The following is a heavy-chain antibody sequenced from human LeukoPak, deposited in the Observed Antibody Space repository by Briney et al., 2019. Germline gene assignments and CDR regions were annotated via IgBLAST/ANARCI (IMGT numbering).Heavy chain of an antibody. J-gene: IGHJ4*02. CDR1: GYTFTAYY. CDR2: IRPNSGGT. D-gene: IGHD6-13*01. Sequence: ASVTVSCKASGYTFTAYYMYWVRQAPGQGLEWMGWIRPNSGGTNYTQKFQGRVTMTRDTSINTAYMELSRLTSDDTAVYFCARARSDSSTYYFAYWGPGTLVTVSS. V-gene: IGHV1-2*02. CDR3: ARARSDSSTYYFAY.